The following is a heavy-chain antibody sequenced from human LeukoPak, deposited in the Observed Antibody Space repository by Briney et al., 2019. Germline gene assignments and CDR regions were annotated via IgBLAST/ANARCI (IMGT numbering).Heavy chain of an antibody. CDR2: ISGSGGST. CDR1: GFTFSSYA. J-gene: IGHJ4*02. CDR3: AKSGSGWYYFDY. V-gene: IGHV3-23*01. Sequence: GGSLRLSCAASGFTFSSYAMSWVRQAPGKGLEWVSAISGSGGSTYYVDSVKGRFTISRDNSKNTLYLQMNSLRAEDTAVYYCAKSGSGWYYFDYWGQGTLVTVSS. D-gene: IGHD6-19*01.